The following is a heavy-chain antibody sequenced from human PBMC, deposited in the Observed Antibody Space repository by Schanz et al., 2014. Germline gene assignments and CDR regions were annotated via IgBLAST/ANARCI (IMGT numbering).Heavy chain of an antibody. J-gene: IGHJ3*02. V-gene: IGHV3-23*01. CDR2: ISASGGTT. CDR3: AKGRFGELSAFDI. CDR1: GLIFSNYV. Sequence: EVQLLESGGGLVQPGGSLKLSCAASGLIFSNYVMSWVRQAPGKGLEWVSAISASGGTTYYADSVKGRFTISRDNSKNTLYLQMNSLRAEDTAVYYCAKGRFGELSAFDIWGQGTMVTVSS. D-gene: IGHD3-10*01.